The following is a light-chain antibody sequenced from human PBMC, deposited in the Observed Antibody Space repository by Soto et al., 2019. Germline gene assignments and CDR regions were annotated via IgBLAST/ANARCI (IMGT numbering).Light chain of an antibody. J-gene: IGKJ1*01. CDR2: RAS. V-gene: IGKV3-15*01. CDR1: QSLNDN. Sequence: EIVMTQSPATLSVSPGERATLSCRASQSLNDNLAWYQQKPGQAPRLLIYRASTRATGVPARFSASGSGTEFTLTISSLQPDDFATYYCQQYNSYWTFGQGTKVDIK. CDR3: QQYNSYWT.